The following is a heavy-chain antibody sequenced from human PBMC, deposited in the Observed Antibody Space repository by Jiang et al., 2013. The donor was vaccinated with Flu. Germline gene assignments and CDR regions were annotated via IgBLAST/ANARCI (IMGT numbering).Heavy chain of an antibody. CDR2: INHSGST. J-gene: IGHJ6*02. CDR1: GGSFSGYY. V-gene: IGHV4-34*01. CDR3: AREDPYYYYYGMDV. Sequence: LLKPSETLSLTCAVCGGSFSGYYWSWIRQPPGKGLEWIGEINHSGSTNYNPSLKSRVTISVDTSKNQFSLKLSSVTAADTAVYYCAREDPYYYYYGMDVWGQGTTVTVSS.